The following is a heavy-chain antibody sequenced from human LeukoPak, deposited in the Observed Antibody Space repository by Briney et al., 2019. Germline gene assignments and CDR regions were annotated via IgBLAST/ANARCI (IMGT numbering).Heavy chain of an antibody. V-gene: IGHV4-59*08. CDR3: ARHVGGYSSIDH. Sequence: TSETLSLTCPVSGASITNYYWSWLRQPPAEGLRWIGYIFYTGTTKYNPSLKSRVTMSVDTSRNHFSLRLTSVTAADTAMYYCARHVGGYSSIDHWGQGILVTVSS. CDR2: IFYTGTT. D-gene: IGHD4-11*01. J-gene: IGHJ4*02. CDR1: GASITNYY.